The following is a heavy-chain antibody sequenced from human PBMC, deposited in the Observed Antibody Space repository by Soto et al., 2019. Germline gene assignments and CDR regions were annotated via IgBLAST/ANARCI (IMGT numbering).Heavy chain of an antibody. CDR2: ICAYNDVT. CDR3: ARGHTMAGATFDF. J-gene: IGHJ4*02. Sequence: QVLLVQSGAEVKKPGASLRVSCKASGYTFTSNGLSWVRQAPGQGLEWMGWICAYNDVTDNAPKFQDRVTTTTDRSTNTAYMELKNLTSDDTAVYYCARGHTMAGATFDFWGQGTLVTVSS. D-gene: IGHD3-3*01. CDR1: GYTFTSNG. V-gene: IGHV1-18*01.